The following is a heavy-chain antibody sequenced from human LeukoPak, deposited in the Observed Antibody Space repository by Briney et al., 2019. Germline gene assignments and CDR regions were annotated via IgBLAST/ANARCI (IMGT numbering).Heavy chain of an antibody. J-gene: IGHJ4*02. CDR3: AKAKSKLGYCSGGSCPQGY. CDR1: GFTFSSNW. D-gene: IGHD2-15*01. CDR2: ISYDGSNK. Sequence: PGGSLRLSCAASGFTFSSNWMHWVRQAPGKGLEWVAVISYDGSNKYYADSVKGRFTISRDNSKNTLYLQMNSLRAEDTAVYYCAKAKSKLGYCSGGSCPQGYWGQGTLVTVSS. V-gene: IGHV3-30*18.